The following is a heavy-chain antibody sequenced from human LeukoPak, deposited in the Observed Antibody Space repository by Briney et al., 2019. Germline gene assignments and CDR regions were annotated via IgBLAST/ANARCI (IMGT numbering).Heavy chain of an antibody. CDR2: IKQDGSEK. V-gene: IGHV3-7*01. CDR3: ARVYHVTMIVVVITTTENGMDV. J-gene: IGHJ6*02. D-gene: IGHD3-22*01. CDR1: GFTFSSYW. Sequence: GGSLRLSCAASGFTFSSYWMSWVRQAPGKGLEWVANIKQDGSEKYYVDSVKGRFTISRDNAKNSLYLQMNSLRAEDTAVYHCARVYHVTMIVVVITTTENGMDVWGQGTTVTVSS.